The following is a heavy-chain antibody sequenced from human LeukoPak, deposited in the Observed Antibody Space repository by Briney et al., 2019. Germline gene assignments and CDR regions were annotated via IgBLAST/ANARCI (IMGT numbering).Heavy chain of an antibody. CDR3: ARVRYALGKFDP. V-gene: IGHV1-2*02. CDR1: GGVFTTYA. J-gene: IGHJ5*02. CDR2: INPNSGDT. Sequence: ASVKVSCKASGGVFTTYAISWVRQAPGQGLEWMGWINPNSGDTKYAQTFQGRVTMTRDTSISAAYMELSSLTSDDTAIYYCARVRYALGKFDPWGQGTQVTVSS. D-gene: IGHD2-2*01.